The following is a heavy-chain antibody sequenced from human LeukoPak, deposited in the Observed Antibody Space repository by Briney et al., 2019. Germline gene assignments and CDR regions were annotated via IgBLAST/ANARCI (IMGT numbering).Heavy chain of an antibody. CDR1: GGSISSYY. Sequence: PSQTLSLTCTVSGGSISSYYWSWIRQPPGKGLEWIGYIYYSGSTNYNPSLKSRVTISVDTSKNQFSLKLSSVTAADTAVYYCARLPVAATAWFDPWGQGTLVTVSS. V-gene: IGHV4-59*12. CDR3: ARLPVAATAWFDP. J-gene: IGHJ5*02. CDR2: IYYSGST. D-gene: IGHD2-15*01.